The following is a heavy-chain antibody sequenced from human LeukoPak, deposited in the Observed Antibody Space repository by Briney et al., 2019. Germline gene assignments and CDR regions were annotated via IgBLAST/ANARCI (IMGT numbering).Heavy chain of an antibody. CDR1: GFTFSSYE. CDR2: IYYSGST. CDR3: AREQGYSSSSHIEGDAFDI. J-gene: IGHJ3*02. Sequence: GSLRLSCAASGFTFSSYEMNWVRQPPGKGLEWIGSIYYSGSTYYNPSLKSRVTISVDTSKNQFSLKLSSVTAADTAVYYCAREQGYSSSSHIEGDAFDIWGQGTMVTVSS. V-gene: IGHV4-39*07. D-gene: IGHD6-6*01.